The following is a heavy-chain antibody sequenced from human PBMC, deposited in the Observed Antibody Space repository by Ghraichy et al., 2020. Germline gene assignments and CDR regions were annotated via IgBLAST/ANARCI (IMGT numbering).Heavy chain of an antibody. CDR2: IHTSGNT. V-gene: IGHV4-4*07. CDR3: ARETHLTWYFDF. CDR1: GGSITGYY. Sequence: SETLSLTCTVSGGSITGYYWGWIRQPAGKGLEWIGRIHTSGNTNYNPSLKSRVTMSVDTSKNQFSLKLSSVTAADTAVYYCARETHLTWYFDFWGRGTLVTVSS. J-gene: IGHJ2*01.